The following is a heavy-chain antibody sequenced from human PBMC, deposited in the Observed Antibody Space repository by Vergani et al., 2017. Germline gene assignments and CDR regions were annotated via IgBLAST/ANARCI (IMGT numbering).Heavy chain of an antibody. V-gene: IGHV1-69*17. D-gene: IGHD6-13*01. CDR1: GGTFSSYA. CDR3: ARNPGLRGQQQVREGCYCGMDV. J-gene: IGHJ6*02. CDR2: IIPIFGIA. Sequence: QVQLVQSGAEVKKPGSSVKVSCKASGGTFSSYAISWVRQAPGQGLEWMGGIIPIFGIANYAQKFQGRVTITADKSTSTAYMELSSLRSEDTAVYYCARNPGLRGQQQVREGCYCGMDVWGQGTTVTVSS.